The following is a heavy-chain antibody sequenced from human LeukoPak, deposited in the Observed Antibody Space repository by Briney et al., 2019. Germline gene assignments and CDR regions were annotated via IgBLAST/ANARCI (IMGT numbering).Heavy chain of an antibody. CDR1: GGSTSSYY. D-gene: IGHD6-13*01. Sequence: PSETLSLTCTVSGGSTSSYYWSWIRQLPGKGLEWIGYIYYSGSTSYNPSLKSRVTISIDTSKNQFSLKLSSVTAADTAVYYCAREVVAAAEVDYWGQGTLVTVSS. CDR2: IYYSGST. J-gene: IGHJ4*02. V-gene: IGHV4-59*12. CDR3: AREVVAAAEVDY.